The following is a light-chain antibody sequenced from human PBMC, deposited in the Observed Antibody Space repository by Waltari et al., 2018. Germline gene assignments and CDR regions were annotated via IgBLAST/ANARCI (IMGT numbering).Light chain of an antibody. Sequence: QAAPTQPPSVSGSPGQSVTISCTGTSSDIGYYNVVSWYQQHPGKAPKLMIYEVSKRPSGCSDRFSGSKSGNTASLTISGLQAEDEADYYCSSYAGSNTGLFGGGTRLTVL. CDR2: EVS. V-gene: IGLV2-11*01. J-gene: IGLJ2*01. CDR1: SSDIGYYNV. CDR3: SSYAGSNTGL.